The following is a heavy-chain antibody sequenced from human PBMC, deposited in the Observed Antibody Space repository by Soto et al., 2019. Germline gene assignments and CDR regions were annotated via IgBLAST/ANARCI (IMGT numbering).Heavy chain of an antibody. V-gene: IGHV1-58*01. D-gene: IGHD2-21*02. CDR1: GFTFSNSA. Sequence: SVKVSCKTSGFTFSNSAVQWVRQARGQRLEWMGWIVVGSGSTNSAQKFRERVTITRDMSTSTAHMELSSLRSEDTAVYYCAADLYSRGGCCSFDIGGEGTMVTVSS. J-gene: IGHJ3*02. CDR2: IVVGSGST. CDR3: AADLYSRGGCCSFDI.